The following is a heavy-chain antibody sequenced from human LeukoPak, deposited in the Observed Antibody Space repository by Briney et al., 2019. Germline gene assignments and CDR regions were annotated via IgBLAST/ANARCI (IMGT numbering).Heavy chain of an antibody. J-gene: IGHJ4*02. D-gene: IGHD2-2*01. V-gene: IGHV1-69*13. CDR3: ARRGALVVPAAHGEEDGDY. CDR1: GGTFSSYA. Sequence: RGASVKVSCKASGGTFSSYAISWVRQAPGQGLEWMGGIIPIFGTANYAQKFQGRVTITADESTSTAYMELSSLRSEDTAVYYCARRGALVVPAAHGEEDGDYWGQGTLVTVSS. CDR2: IIPIFGTA.